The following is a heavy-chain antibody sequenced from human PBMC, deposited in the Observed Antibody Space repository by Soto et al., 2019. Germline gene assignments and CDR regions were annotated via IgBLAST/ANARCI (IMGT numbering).Heavy chain of an antibody. CDR1: GFICSSYD. Sequence: SLRLSCAVSGFICSSYDMSWVRQAPGKGLEWVSTILVSGSTHYEDSVKGRFTISRDTSRNTVYLQMNSLTAGDTAVYYCAKATATGGGAFEIYGQGTMVTVSS. J-gene: IGHJ3*02. CDR2: ILVSGST. CDR3: AKATATGGGAFEI. V-gene: IGHV3-23*01. D-gene: IGHD2-8*02.